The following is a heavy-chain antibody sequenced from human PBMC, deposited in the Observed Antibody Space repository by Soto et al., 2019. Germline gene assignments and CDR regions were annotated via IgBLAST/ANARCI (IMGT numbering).Heavy chain of an antibody. J-gene: IGHJ6*02. CDR2: IFPADSDT. CDR3: ARRLPLYGDYSSDYDYYGMDV. V-gene: IGHV5-51*01. D-gene: IGHD4-17*01. Sequence: GDSLKISCEGSGYSFTSYWIVWVRQMPGKGLEWMGIIFPADSDTRYSPSFQGHVTISADKSVRTAYLQWNSLKASDTAMYYCARRLPLYGDYSSDYDYYGMDVWGQGTTVTVSS. CDR1: GYSFTSYW.